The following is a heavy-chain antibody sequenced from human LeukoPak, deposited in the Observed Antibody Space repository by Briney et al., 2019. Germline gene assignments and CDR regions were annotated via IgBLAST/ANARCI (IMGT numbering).Heavy chain of an antibody. CDR1: GASIDSYY. J-gene: IGHJ6*03. CDR2: FYNSGST. CDR3: ARYAHYDFWSGYYDYYMDV. D-gene: IGHD3-3*01. V-gene: IGHV4-59*01. Sequence: SETLSLTCTISGASIDSYYWSWIRQPPGKGLEWIGYFYNSGSTDYNPSLKSRVTISVDTSKKQISLKLSSVAAADTAVYYCARYAHYDFWSGYYDYYMDVWGKGTTVTVSS.